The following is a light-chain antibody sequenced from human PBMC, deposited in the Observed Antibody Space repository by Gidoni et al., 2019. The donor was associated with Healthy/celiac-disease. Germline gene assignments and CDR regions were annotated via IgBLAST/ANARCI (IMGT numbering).Light chain of an antibody. J-gene: IGLJ2*01. Sequence: QSVLTPPPSVSAAPRQRVTISCSGSSSNIGNNAVNWYQQHPGKAPKLLIYYDDLLPSGVSDRCSGAKSGTSASLAISGLKSEEEADYYCAAWDDSLNGVVFGGGTKLTVL. V-gene: IGLV1-36*01. CDR2: YDD. CDR1: SSNIGNNA. CDR3: AAWDDSLNGVV.